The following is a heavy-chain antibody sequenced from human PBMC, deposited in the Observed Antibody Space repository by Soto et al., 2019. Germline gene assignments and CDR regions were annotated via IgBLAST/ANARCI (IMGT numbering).Heavy chain of an antibody. J-gene: IGHJ5*02. CDR3: AAGPVLRYFDWLLSVRWFDP. CDR2: IVVGSGNT. V-gene: IGHV1-58*01. CDR1: GFTFTSSA. D-gene: IGHD3-9*01. Sequence: SVKVSCKASGFTFTSSAVQWVRQARGQRLEWIGWIVVGSGNTNYAQKFQERVTITRDMSTSTAYMELSSLRSEDTAVYYCAAGPVLRYFDWLLSVRWFDPWGQGTLVTV.